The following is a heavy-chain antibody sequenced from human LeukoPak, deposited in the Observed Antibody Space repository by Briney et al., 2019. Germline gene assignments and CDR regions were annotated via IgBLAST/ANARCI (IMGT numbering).Heavy chain of an antibody. V-gene: IGHV4-39*01. Sequence: SETLSLTCTVSGGSISSSSYYWGWIRQPPGKGPEWIGSIYYSGSTYYNPSLKSRVTISVDTSKNQFSLKLSSVTAADTAVYYCASQHHSDSSGYYCHYYFYYNVMDVWGEKTTVTLST. J-gene: IGHJ6*04. CDR2: IYYSGST. D-gene: IGHD3-22*01. CDR3: ASQHHSDSSGYYCHYYFYYNVMDV. CDR1: GGSISSSSYY.